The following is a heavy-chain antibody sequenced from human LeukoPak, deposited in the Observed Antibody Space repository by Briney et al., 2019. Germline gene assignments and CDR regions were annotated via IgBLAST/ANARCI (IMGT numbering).Heavy chain of an antibody. CDR3: VTYYFDSSGPKKNY. CDR2: IYHSGST. Sequence: SETLSLTCAVSGGSISSGGYSWSWIRQPPGKGLEWIGYIYHSGSTYYNPSLKSRVTISVDTSKKQFSLKLSSVTAADTAVYYCVTYYFDSSGPKKNYWGQGTLVTVSS. V-gene: IGHV4-30-2*01. CDR1: GGSISSGGYS. J-gene: IGHJ4*02. D-gene: IGHD3-22*01.